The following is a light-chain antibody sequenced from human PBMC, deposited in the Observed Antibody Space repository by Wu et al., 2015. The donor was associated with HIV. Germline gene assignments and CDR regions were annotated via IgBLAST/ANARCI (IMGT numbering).Light chain of an antibody. CDR3: QQYGSSPPCT. CDR2: GAS. Sequence: IVLTQSPGTLSLSPGERATLSCRASQSINNNYLAWYQQKPGQAPRLLIYGASSRATGIPDRFSGSGSGTDFTLTISRLEPEDFAVYYCQQYGSSPPCTFGQGTKLEIK. CDR1: QSINNNY. V-gene: IGKV3-20*01. J-gene: IGKJ2*02.